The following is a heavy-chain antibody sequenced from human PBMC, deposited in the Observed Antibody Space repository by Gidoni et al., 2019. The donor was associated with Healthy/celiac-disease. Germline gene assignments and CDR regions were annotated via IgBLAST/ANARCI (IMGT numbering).Heavy chain of an antibody. J-gene: IGHJ4*02. CDR3: AGEDERITIFGVVIKPYYFDY. V-gene: IGHV3-21*01. Sequence: EVQLVEPGGGLVKPGGSLRLSRVVSGFTCCSSPMIWVRQAPWKGLECGSSIISSSSYVYYARSVESRFTISRDNAKSSLYLQMNNLRAEDTTVYYCAGEDERITIFGVVIKPYYFDYWGQGTLVTVSS. D-gene: IGHD3-3*01. CDR2: IISSSSYV. CDR1: GFTCCSSP.